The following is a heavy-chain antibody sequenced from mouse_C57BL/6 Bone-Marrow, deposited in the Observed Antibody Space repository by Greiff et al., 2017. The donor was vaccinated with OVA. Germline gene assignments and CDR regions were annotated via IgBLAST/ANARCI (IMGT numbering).Heavy chain of an antibody. J-gene: IGHJ3*01. CDR2: IWPGGGT. CDR3: ARANLDAWFAY. Sequence: VKLLESGPGLVAPSPSLSITCTVSGFSLTSYAIRWVRQPPGKGLEWLGVIWPGGGTNYNSALKSSLSISKDNSKSQVFLKMNSLQTDDTARYYCARANLDAWFAYWGQGTLVTVSA. V-gene: IGHV2-9-1*01. CDR1: GFSLTSYA.